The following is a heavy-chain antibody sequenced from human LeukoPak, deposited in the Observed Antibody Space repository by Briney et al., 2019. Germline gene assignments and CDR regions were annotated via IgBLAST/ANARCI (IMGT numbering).Heavy chain of an antibody. D-gene: IGHD5-18*01. CDR2: ISGSGGST. J-gene: IGHJ4*02. CDR1: GFTFSNYA. V-gene: IGHV3-23*01. Sequence: GGSLRLSCAASGFTFSNYAMSWARQAPGKGLEWVSAISGSGGSTYYADSVEGRFTISRDNSKNTLYLQMNSLRAEDTAVYYCTKGTIWLRFDYWGQGTLVTVSS. CDR3: TKGTIWLRFDY.